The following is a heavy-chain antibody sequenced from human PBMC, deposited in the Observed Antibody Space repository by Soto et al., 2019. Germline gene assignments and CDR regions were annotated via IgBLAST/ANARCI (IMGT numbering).Heavy chain of an antibody. CDR1: GFTFSSYD. CDR2: IGTAGDT. J-gene: IGHJ4*02. V-gene: IGHV3-13*01. D-gene: IGHD3-22*01. Sequence: GGSLRLSCAASGFTFSSYDMHWVRQATGKGLEWVSAIGTAGDTYYPGSVKGRFTISRENAKNSLYLQMNSLRAGDTAVYYCARDLMHYYDSSGYYRDYWGQGTLVTVSS. CDR3: ARDLMHYYDSSGYYRDY.